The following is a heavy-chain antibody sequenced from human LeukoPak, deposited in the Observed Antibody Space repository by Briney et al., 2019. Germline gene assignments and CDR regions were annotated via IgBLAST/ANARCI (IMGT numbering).Heavy chain of an antibody. CDR3: ARSPYDYVWGSYRSDAFDI. CDR2: INHRGST. CDR1: GGSFSGYY. D-gene: IGHD3-16*02. J-gene: IGHJ3*02. Sequence: SETLSLTCAVYGGSFSGYYWSWIRQPPGKGLEWIGEINHRGSTNYNPSLKSRVTIPVDTSKNQFSLKLSSVTAADTAVYYCARSPYDYVWGSYRSDAFDIWGQGTMVTVSS. V-gene: IGHV4-34*01.